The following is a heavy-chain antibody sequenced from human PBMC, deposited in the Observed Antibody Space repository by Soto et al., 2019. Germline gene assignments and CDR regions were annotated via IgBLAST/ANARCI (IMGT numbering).Heavy chain of an antibody. J-gene: IGHJ4*02. V-gene: IGHV1-18*01. CDR2: ISAYNGNT. D-gene: IGHD6-19*01. CDR1: GYTFTSYG. CDR3: ARGQVEDSSGWYLWYYFDY. Sequence: ASVKVSCKASGYTFTSYGISWVRQAPGQGLEWMGWISAYNGNTNYAQKLQGRVTMTTDTSTSTAYMELRSLRSDDTAVYYCARGQVEDSSGWYLWYYFDYWGQGTLVTVSS.